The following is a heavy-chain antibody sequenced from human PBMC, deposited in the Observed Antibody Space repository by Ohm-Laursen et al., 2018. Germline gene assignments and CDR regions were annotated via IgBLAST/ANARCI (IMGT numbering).Heavy chain of an antibody. CDR1: GFTFDDYA. CDR2: ISWNSGSI. J-gene: IGHJ4*02. V-gene: IGHV3-9*01. D-gene: IGHD3-9*01. Sequence: SLRLSCAASGFTFDDYAMHWVRQAPGKGLEWVSGISWNSGSIGYADSVKGRFTISRDNAKNSLYLQMNSLRAEDTAVYYCARVPPLRYFDLWGQGTLVTVSS. CDR3: ARVPPLRYFDL.